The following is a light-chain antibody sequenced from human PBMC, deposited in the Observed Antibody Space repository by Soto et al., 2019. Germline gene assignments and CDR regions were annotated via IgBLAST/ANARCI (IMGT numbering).Light chain of an antibody. CDR3: QHYNNWPPWT. CDR2: GAS. J-gene: IGKJ1*01. CDR1: QSVSSSY. Sequence: EIVLTQSPGTLSLSPGERATLSCRASQSVSSSYLAWYQQKPGQAPRLLIYGASSRATAIPDRFSGSGSGTDFTLTISRLEPEDFAVYYCQHYNNWPPWTFGQGTKVEIK. V-gene: IGKV3-20*01.